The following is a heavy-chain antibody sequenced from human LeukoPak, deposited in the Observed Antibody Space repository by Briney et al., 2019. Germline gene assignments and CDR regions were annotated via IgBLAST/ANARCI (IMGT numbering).Heavy chain of an antibody. J-gene: IGHJ4*02. CDR3: ARVDGSGSPPSY. CDR1: GYTFTSYA. D-gene: IGHD3-10*01. Sequence: GASVKVSCKASGYTFTSYAMHWVRQAPGQRLEWMGWINAGNCDTKYSQKFQGRVTITRDTSASTDYMEMSSLRSEDAAVYYCARVDGSGSPPSYWGQGTLVTVSS. V-gene: IGHV1-3*01. CDR2: INAGNCDT.